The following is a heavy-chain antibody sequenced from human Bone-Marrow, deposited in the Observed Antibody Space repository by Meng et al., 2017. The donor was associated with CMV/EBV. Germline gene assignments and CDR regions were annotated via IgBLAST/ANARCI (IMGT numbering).Heavy chain of an antibody. J-gene: IGHJ4*02. Sequence: GESLKISCAASGFTFSDYYMSWIRQAPGKGLEWVSYISSSGSTIYYADSVKGRFTISRDNAKNSLYLQMNSLRAEDTAVYYCATYYDNSGPIHYWGQGTLVTVSS. D-gene: IGHD3-22*01. V-gene: IGHV3-11*04. CDR1: GFTFSDYY. CDR3: ATYYDNSGPIHY. CDR2: ISSSGSTI.